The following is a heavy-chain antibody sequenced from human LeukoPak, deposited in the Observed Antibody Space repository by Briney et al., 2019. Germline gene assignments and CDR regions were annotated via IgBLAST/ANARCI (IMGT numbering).Heavy chain of an antibody. CDR2: IYYSGST. V-gene: IGHV4-59*08. CDR1: GDSISSYA. CDR3: ARRAPYSYEWSTLDY. D-gene: IGHD5-18*01. Sequence: PSETLSPTCTVSGDSISSYAWSWIRQPPGKGLEWIGYIYYSGSTNYNPSLKSRVTISVDTSKNQFSLKLSSVTAADTAVYYCARRAPYSYEWSTLDYWGQGTLVTVSS. J-gene: IGHJ4*02.